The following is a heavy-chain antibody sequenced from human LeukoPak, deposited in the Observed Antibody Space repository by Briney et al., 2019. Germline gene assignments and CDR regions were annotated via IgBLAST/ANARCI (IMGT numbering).Heavy chain of an antibody. CDR2: ISSSSSYT. CDR3: ARLVTTVIGAFDI. CDR1: GFTFSDYY. V-gene: IGHV3-11*06. D-gene: IGHD2-21*02. J-gene: IGHJ3*02. Sequence: GGSLRLSCAASGFTFSDYYMSWIRQAPGKGLEWVSYISSSSSYTNYADSVKGRFTISRDNAKNSLYLQMNSLRAEDTAVYYCARLVTTVIGAFDIWGQGTMVTVSS.